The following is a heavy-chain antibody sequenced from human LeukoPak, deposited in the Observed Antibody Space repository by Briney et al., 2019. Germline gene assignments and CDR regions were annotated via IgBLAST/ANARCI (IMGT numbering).Heavy chain of an antibody. CDR2: IRYDGNNK. Sequence: GGSPILSSAASAFTFCTYGMHRGRQAPAKSGEWVAFIRYDGNNKYYADFVKGRFTISRDNSKNTLYLHMNSLRTEDTAVYYCAKIEGKYQLANVPDHWGQGTLVTVSS. D-gene: IGHD2-2*01. J-gene: IGHJ4*02. CDR3: AKIEGKYQLANVPDH. V-gene: IGHV3-30*02. CDR1: AFTFCTYG.